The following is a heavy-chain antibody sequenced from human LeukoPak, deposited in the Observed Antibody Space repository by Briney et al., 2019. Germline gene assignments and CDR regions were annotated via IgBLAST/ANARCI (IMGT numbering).Heavy chain of an antibody. J-gene: IGHJ6*03. D-gene: IGHD3-22*01. CDR1: GYTFTSYG. V-gene: IGHV1-18*01. CDR2: ISAYNGNT. CDR3: ARDFYYDSSSLNYMDV. Sequence: GASVKVSCKASGYTFTSYGISWVRQAPGQGLEWMGWISAYNGNTNYAQKLQGRVTMTTDTSTSTAYMELRSLRSDDTAVYYCARDFYYDSSSLNYMDVWGKGTTVTISS.